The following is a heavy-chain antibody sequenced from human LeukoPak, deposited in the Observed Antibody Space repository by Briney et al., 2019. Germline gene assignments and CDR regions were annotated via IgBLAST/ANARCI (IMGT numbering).Heavy chain of an antibody. D-gene: IGHD3-16*02. Sequence: GGSLRLSCAASGFTFSSYAMHWVRRAPGKGLEWEAVIAYDGSNKYYADSVKGRFTISRDNSQNTLYLQMNSLRAEDTAVYYSARENYVWGSYRPIDYWGQGTLVTVSS. J-gene: IGHJ4*02. CDR2: IAYDGSNK. V-gene: IGHV3-30*04. CDR1: GFTFSSYA. CDR3: ARENYVWGSYRPIDY.